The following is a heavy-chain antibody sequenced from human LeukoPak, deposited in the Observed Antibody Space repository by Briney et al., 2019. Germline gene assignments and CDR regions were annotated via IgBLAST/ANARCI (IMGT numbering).Heavy chain of an antibody. V-gene: IGHV4-59*11. CDR2: IHNTGDT. CDR1: GDSISSHY. D-gene: IGHD3-16*01. CDR3: VRTRGMDV. Sequence: SETLSLNCSVSGDSISSHYWTWIRQSPGKGLDWIGYIHNTGDTNYNPSLKGRVTISMDTSKNQVSLKLSSVITADTAVYYCVRTRGMDVWGQGTAVTVSS. J-gene: IGHJ6*02.